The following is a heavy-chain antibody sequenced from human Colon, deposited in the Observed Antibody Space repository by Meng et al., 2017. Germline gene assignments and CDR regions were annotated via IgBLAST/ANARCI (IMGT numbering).Heavy chain of an antibody. CDR3: ARGLNEGGLAHNWFDP. CDR2: INHSGST. V-gene: IGHV4-31*03. Sequence: QGPRPESGPGLVKPSQNLSLTCPVFGGSLSSDTYYWTWIRQDPGKGLEWIGIINHSGSTYYNPSLKSRVTMSLDTSKQQFSLKLISVTAADTAVYFCARGLNEGGLAHNWFDPWGQGTLVTVSS. CDR1: GGSLSSDTYY. D-gene: IGHD1-1*01. J-gene: IGHJ5*02.